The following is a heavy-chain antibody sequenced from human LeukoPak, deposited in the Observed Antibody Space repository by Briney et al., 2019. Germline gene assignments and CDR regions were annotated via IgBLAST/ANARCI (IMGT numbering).Heavy chain of an antibody. Sequence: PSETLSLTCTVSGGSISSSSYYWGWIRQPPGKGLEWIGSIYYSGSTYYNPSLKSRVTISVDTSKNQFSLKLSSVTAADTAVYYCARLSFDSSSFLDYWGQGTLVTVSS. D-gene: IGHD6-13*01. J-gene: IGHJ4*02. V-gene: IGHV4-39*01. CDR1: GGSISSSSYY. CDR3: ARLSFDSSSFLDY. CDR2: IYYSGST.